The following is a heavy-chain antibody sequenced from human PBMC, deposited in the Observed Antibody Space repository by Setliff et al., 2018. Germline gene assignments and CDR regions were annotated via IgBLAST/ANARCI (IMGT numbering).Heavy chain of an antibody. D-gene: IGHD3-3*02. CDR3: ARHLWGRYMAESSDYFDY. CDR1: GYSISSGYY. Sequence: SETLSLTCTVSGYSISSGYYWGWIRQPTGKGLEWLGSFFHTGNTYYNPSLEVRVTISVDTSNNQFSLKLSSVTAADTAVYYCARHLWGRYMAESSDYFDYWGQGSLVTVSS. J-gene: IGHJ4*02. CDR2: FFHTGNT. V-gene: IGHV4-38-2*02.